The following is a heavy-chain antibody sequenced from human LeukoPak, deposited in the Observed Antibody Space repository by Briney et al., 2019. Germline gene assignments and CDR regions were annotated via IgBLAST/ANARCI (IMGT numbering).Heavy chain of an antibody. CDR3: ARIFYDEAYMDV. J-gene: IGHJ6*03. CDR1: GGSISSSSYY. CDR2: IYYSGST. Sequence: SETLSPTCTVSGGSISSSSYYWGWIRQPPGKGLEWIGSIYYSGSTYYNPSLKSRVTISVDTSKNQFSLNLSSVTAADTAVYYCARIFYDEAYMDVWGKGTTVTVSS. D-gene: IGHD5/OR15-5a*01. V-gene: IGHV4-39*07.